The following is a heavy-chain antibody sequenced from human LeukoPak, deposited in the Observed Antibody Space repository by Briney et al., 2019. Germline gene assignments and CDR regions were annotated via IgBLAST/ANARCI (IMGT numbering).Heavy chain of an antibody. Sequence: GASVKVSCKASGGTFSSYAISWVRQAPGQGLEWMGGIIPIFGTANYAQKFQGRVTITADESTSTAYMELSSLRSEDTAVYYCATDTSFHTDGPPNWGQGTLVTVSS. J-gene: IGHJ4*02. D-gene: IGHD2-2*02. CDR3: ATDTSFHTDGPPN. CDR2: IIPIFGTA. V-gene: IGHV1-69*13. CDR1: GGTFSSYA.